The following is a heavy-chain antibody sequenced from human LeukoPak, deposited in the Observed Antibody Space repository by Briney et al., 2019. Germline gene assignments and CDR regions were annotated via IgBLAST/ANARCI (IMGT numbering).Heavy chain of an antibody. Sequence: WETLSLTCAVYGGSFSGYYWSWIRQPPGKGLEWIGEINHSGSTNYNPSLKSRVTISVDTSKNQFSLKLSSVTAADTAVYYCARSRGWELLNWFDPWGQGTLVTVSS. D-gene: IGHD1-26*01. CDR2: INHSGST. J-gene: IGHJ5*02. CDR3: ARSRGWELLNWFDP. CDR1: GGSFSGYY. V-gene: IGHV4-34*01.